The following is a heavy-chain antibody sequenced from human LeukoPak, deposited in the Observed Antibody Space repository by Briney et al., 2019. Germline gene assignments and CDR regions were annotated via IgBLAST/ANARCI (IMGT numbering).Heavy chain of an antibody. J-gene: IGHJ4*02. CDR1: GGTFSSYA. D-gene: IGHD5-18*01. V-gene: IGHV1-69*13. Sequence: SVKVSCKASGGTFSSYAISWVRQAPGQGLEWMGGIIPIFGTANYAQKFQGRVTITADESTSTAYMELSSLRSEDTAVYYCARGRYSYGFGYFDYWGQGTLVTVSS. CDR2: IIPIFGTA. CDR3: ARGRYSYGFGYFDY.